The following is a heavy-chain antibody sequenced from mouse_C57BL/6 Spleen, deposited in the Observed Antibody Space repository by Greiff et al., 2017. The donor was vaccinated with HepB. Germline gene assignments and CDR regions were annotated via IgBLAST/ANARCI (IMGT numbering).Heavy chain of an antibody. CDR3: ARPLRSYAMDY. J-gene: IGHJ4*01. Sequence: EVKLMESGGGLVQPGGSLKLSCAASGFTFSDYGMAWVRQAPRKGPEWVAFISNLAYSIYYADTVTGRFTISRENAKNTLYLEMSSLRSEDTAMYYCARPLRSYAMDYWGQGTSVTVSS. CDR2: ISNLAYSI. V-gene: IGHV5-15*01. CDR1: GFTFSDYG. D-gene: IGHD1-1*01.